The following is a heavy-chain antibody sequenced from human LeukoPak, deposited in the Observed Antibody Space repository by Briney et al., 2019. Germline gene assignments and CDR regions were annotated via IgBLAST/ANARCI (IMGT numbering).Heavy chain of an antibody. CDR2: IGTAGEV. CDR3: ARAAYSSTWYSRYFDL. V-gene: IGHV3-13*01. Sequence: GGSLRLSCAASGFTFRSYDMHWVRQATGRGLEWVSGIGTAGEVYYPGSVKGRFTISRENAKNSLYLQMNSLRAGDTAVYYCARAAYSSTWYSRYFDLWGRGTLVTVSS. CDR1: GFTFRSYD. J-gene: IGHJ2*01. D-gene: IGHD6-13*01.